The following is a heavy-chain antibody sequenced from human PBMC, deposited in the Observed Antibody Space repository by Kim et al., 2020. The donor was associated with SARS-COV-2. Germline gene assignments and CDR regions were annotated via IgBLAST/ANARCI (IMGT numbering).Heavy chain of an antibody. V-gene: IGHV4-31*02. Sequence: SLKSRVTISVDTSKNQFSLKRSSVTAADTAVYYCARHYYDSSGFPDAFDIWGQGTMVTVSS. J-gene: IGHJ3*02. CDR3: ARHYYDSSGFPDAFDI. D-gene: IGHD3-22*01.